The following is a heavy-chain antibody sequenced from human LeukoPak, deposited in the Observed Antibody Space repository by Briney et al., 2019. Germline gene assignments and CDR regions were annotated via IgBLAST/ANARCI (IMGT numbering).Heavy chain of an antibody. CDR2: IYSSGNT. V-gene: IGHV4-59*12. J-gene: IGHJ6*02. D-gene: IGHD1-26*01. CDR3: GRGGKYGTYPLYYYYGMDV. CDR1: GGSITSFY. Sequence: SETLSLTCAVSGGSITSFYWSWIRQPPGKGLEWMVYIYSSGNTNYNTSLMSRPTISTDTSKNQFPLNLNSITAADTAVHYWGRGGKYGTYPLYYYYGMDVWGQGTTVTVSS.